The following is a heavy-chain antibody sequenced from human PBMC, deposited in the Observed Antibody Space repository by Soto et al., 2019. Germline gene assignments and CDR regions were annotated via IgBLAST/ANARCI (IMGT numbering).Heavy chain of an antibody. CDR2: ISGSGGST. D-gene: IGHD6-19*01. CDR3: ARCLSGVIAVAGYFDY. V-gene: IGHV3-23*01. CDR1: GFTFSSYA. J-gene: IGHJ4*02. Sequence: GGSLRLSCAASGFTFSSYAMSWVRQAPGKGLEWVSAISGSGGSTYYADSVKGRFTISRDNAKNSLYLQMNSLRAEDTAVYYCARCLSGVIAVAGYFDYWGQGTLVTVSS.